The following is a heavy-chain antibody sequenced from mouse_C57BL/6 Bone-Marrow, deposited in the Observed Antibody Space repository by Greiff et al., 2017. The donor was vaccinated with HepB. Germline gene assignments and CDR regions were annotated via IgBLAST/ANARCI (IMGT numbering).Heavy chain of an antibody. CDR1: GFTFSSYA. CDR2: ISDGGSYT. D-gene: IGHD3-2*02. V-gene: IGHV5-4*01. J-gene: IGHJ3*01. CDR3: ARDSSGYEAWFAY. Sequence: EVKLMESGGGLVKPGGSLKLSCAASGFTFSSYAMSWVRQTPEKRLEWVATISDGGSYTYYPDNVKGRFTISRDNAKNNLYLQMSHLKSEDTAMYYCARDSSGYEAWFAYWGQGTLVTVSA.